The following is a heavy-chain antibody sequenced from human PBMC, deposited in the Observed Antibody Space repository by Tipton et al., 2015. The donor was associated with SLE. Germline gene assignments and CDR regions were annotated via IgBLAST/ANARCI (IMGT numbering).Heavy chain of an antibody. D-gene: IGHD6-19*01. CDR1: GGSISRIGYY. Sequence: TLSLTCTVSGGSISRIGYYWSWIRQHPGKGLEWIGYIYHTGSTYYNPSLESRLTISIDTSKNQFSLRLTSMTPADTALYYCAKTTVYSNDWPYFDHWGQGTLVTVSS. CDR2: IYHTGST. CDR3: AKTTVYSNDWPYFDH. J-gene: IGHJ4*02. V-gene: IGHV4-31*03.